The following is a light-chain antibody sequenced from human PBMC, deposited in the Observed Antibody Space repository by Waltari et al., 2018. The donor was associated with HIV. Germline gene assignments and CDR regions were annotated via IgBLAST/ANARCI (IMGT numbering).Light chain of an antibody. Sequence: DIVMTQSPAILSVSPGESVPLSCRASQSFRTSLAGYQKKPGQAPWLLIYGAATRATGIPARFSGSGSGTEFTLTISSLQSEDSAVYHCQQYDDWPPFTFGQGTKLEIK. CDR2: GAA. V-gene: IGKV3-15*01. CDR1: QSFRTS. CDR3: QQYDDWPPFT. J-gene: IGKJ2*01.